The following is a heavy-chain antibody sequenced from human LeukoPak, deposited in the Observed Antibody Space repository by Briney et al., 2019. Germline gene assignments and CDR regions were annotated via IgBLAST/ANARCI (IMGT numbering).Heavy chain of an antibody. Sequence: GGSLRLSCAASGFTFSSYGMHWVRQAPGKGLEWVAVISYDGGNKYYADSVKGRFTISRDNSKNTLYLQMNSLRAEDTAVYYCAKLVDSSGDYDYWGRGTLVTVSS. D-gene: IGHD6-19*01. CDR1: GFTFSSYG. V-gene: IGHV3-30*18. CDR3: AKLVDSSGDYDY. J-gene: IGHJ4*02. CDR2: ISYDGGNK.